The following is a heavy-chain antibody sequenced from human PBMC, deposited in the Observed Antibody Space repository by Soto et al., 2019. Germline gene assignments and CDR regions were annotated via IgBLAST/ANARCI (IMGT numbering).Heavy chain of an antibody. D-gene: IGHD1-26*01. CDR2: ISYDGSNK. J-gene: IGHJ4*02. V-gene: IGHV3-30-3*01. CDR3: ATLVGATPDFDY. CDR1: GFTFSSYA. Sequence: SGGSLRLSCAASGFTFSSYAMHWVRQAPGKGLGWVAVISYDGSNKYYADSVKGRFTISRDNSKNTLYLQMNSLRVEDTAVYYCATLVGATPDFDYWGQGTLVTVSS.